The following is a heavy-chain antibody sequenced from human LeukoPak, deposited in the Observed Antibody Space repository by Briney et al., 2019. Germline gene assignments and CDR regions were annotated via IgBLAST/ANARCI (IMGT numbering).Heavy chain of an antibody. Sequence: PSETLSLTCAVYGGSFSGYYWSWIRQPPGKGLEWIGEINHSGSTNYNPSLKSRVTISVDSSKNKFSLKLSSVTAADTAVYYCASSSGTPAQQNNWFDPWGQGTLVTVSS. J-gene: IGHJ5*02. CDR3: ASSSGTPAQQNNWFDP. V-gene: IGHV4-34*01. CDR2: INHSGST. D-gene: IGHD3-10*01. CDR1: GGSFSGYY.